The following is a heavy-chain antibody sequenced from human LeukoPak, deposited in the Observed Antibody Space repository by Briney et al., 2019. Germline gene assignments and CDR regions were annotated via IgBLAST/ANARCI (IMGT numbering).Heavy chain of an antibody. CDR3: ARDYTGGWNDY. CDR1: GFTFTNYS. Sequence: GGSLRLSCAASGFTFTNYSMTWVRQAPGKGLEWVSSISSSSDYIFYGDSVKGRFTISRDNAKNSLYLQMNSLRADDTAVYYCARDYTGGWNDYWGQGTLVTVSS. CDR2: ISSSSDYI. J-gene: IGHJ4*02. D-gene: IGHD7-27*01. V-gene: IGHV3-21*01.